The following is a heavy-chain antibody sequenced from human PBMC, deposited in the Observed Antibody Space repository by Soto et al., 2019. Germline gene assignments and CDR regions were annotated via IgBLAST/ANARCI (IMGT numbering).Heavy chain of an antibody. CDR3: AKDEPQSD. V-gene: IGHV3-30*18. CDR2: ILYDGSNK. J-gene: IGHJ4*02. Sequence: QVQLVESGGGVVQPGRSLRLSCAASGFTFSNYGIHWVRQAPGKGLEWVAVILYDGSNKYYADSVKGRFTISRDNSKNTVYLQMNSPRVEDTAVYYCAKDEPQSDWGQGTLVTVSS. CDR1: GFTFSNYG.